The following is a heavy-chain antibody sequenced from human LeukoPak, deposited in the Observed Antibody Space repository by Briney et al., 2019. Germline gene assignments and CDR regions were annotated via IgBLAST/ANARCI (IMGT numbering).Heavy chain of an antibody. Sequence: SETLSLTCTVSGGSISSYYWSWIRQPPGKGLEWIGYIYYSGSTNYNPSLKSRVTISVDTSKNQFSLKLSSVTAADTAVYYCARGVSGWYHFDYWGQGTLVTVSS. CDR1: GGSISSYY. J-gene: IGHJ4*02. CDR2: IYYSGST. D-gene: IGHD6-19*01. CDR3: ARGVSGWYHFDY. V-gene: IGHV4-59*01.